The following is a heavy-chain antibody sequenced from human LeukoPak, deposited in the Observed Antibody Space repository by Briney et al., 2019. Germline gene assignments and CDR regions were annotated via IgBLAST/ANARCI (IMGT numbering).Heavy chain of an antibody. Sequence: GGSLRLSCAASGFTFSRYGMHWVRQAPGKGLEWVSAISGSGGSTYYADSVKGRFTISRDNSKNTLYLQMNSLRAEDTAVYYCAKDRMVRGVPDYWGQGTLVTVSS. CDR1: GFTFSRYG. V-gene: IGHV3-23*01. J-gene: IGHJ4*02. D-gene: IGHD3-10*01. CDR2: ISGSGGST. CDR3: AKDRMVRGVPDY.